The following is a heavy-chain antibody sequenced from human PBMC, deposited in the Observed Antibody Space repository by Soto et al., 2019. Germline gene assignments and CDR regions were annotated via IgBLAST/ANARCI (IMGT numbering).Heavy chain of an antibody. V-gene: IGHV3-49*03. D-gene: IGHD3-22*01. Sequence: GGSLRLSCTASGFTFGDFAMSWLRQAPGKGLEWVGFIRSTPYGGTTQYAASVKGRFTISRDDSKSIAYLQMNSLKTEDTAEYYFTRGRYYPPYYFDYWGQGTPVTVSS. J-gene: IGHJ4*02. CDR3: TRGRYYPPYYFDY. CDR2: IRSTPYGGTT. CDR1: GFTFGDFA.